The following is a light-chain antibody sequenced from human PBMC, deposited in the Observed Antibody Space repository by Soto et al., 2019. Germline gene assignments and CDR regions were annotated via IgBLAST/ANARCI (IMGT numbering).Light chain of an antibody. Sequence: IVMTQSPATLSVSPGERATLSCRASQSVNSDLAWYQQKPGQAPRLLIHDASTRATGIPVRFSGSGSGTEFTLTISSLQSEDFAIYYCQQYNNWPLGFGGGTKVEIK. CDR1: QSVNSD. J-gene: IGKJ4*01. CDR2: DAS. CDR3: QQYNNWPLG. V-gene: IGKV3-15*01.